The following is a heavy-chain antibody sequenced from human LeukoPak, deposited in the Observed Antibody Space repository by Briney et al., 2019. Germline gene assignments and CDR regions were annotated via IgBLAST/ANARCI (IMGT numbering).Heavy chain of an antibody. Sequence: PGGSLRLSCAASGFTFSSYAMSWLGQAPGKGLEWVSAISGSWGSTYYADSVKGRFTIFRDNSKKTLYLQINSLRAQDTAVYYCAKDRYSTGSYEIFDYWGQGTLVTVSS. CDR2: ISGSWGST. J-gene: IGHJ4*02. D-gene: IGHD6-19*01. CDR3: AKDRYSTGSYEIFDY. V-gene: IGHV3-23*01. CDR1: GFTFSSYA.